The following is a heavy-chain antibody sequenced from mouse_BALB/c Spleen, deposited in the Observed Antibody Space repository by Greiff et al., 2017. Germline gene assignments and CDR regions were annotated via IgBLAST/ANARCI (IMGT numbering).Heavy chain of an antibody. CDR2: ISSGGST. CDR3: ARGHTLW. D-gene: IGHD1-1*02. V-gene: IGHV5-6-5*01. J-gene: IGHJ2*01. Sequence: EVMLVESGGGLVKPGGSLKLSCAASGFTFSSYAMSWVRQTPEKRLEWVASISSGGSTYYPDSVKGRFTISRDNARNILYLQMSSLRSEDTAMYYCARGHTLWWGQGTTLTVSS. CDR1: GFTFSSYA.